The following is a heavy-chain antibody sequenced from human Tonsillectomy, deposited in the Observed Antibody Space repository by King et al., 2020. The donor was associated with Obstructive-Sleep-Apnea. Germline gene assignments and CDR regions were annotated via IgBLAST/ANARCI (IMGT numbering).Heavy chain of an antibody. Sequence: VQLQESGPGLVKPSGTLSLTCAVSGVSISSGNWWTWVRQPPGKGLEWIGEIYHSGSTNYNPSLKSRVTISVDKSKNQFSLKLSSVTAADTALYYCAGVPGGCSSTSCYQDYWGQGTLVTVSS. D-gene: IGHD2-2*01. CDR2: IYHSGST. CDR1: GVSISSGNW. V-gene: IGHV4-4*02. J-gene: IGHJ4*02. CDR3: AGVPGGCSSTSCYQDY.